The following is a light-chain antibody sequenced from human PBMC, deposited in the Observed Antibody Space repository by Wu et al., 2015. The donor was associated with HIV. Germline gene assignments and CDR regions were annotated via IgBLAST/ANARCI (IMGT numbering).Light chain of an antibody. V-gene: IGKV3-20*01. CDR1: QNVTSNY. J-gene: IGKJ1*01. CDR2: GAS. Sequence: EPVLTQSPGTLSLSPGERATLSCRASQNVTSNYLGWYQQKPGQAPRLLIYGASVRATGIPDRFSGSGSGTSFTLTITRLEPEDFAMYYCHHSMEFGQGTRVEIK. CDR3: HHSME.